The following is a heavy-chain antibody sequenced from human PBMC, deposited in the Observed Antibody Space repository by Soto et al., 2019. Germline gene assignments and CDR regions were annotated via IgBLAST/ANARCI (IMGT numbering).Heavy chain of an antibody. J-gene: IGHJ6*04. CDR3: ARGPVAGDV. CDR1: GYTFTSYY. Sequence: QVQLVQSGAEVKKPGASVKVSCKASGYTFTSYYIHWVRQAPGQGLEWLGIINPNGGGTNYPQEFQGRYTRTRDTSTSTGDMDLSSLTSEDTAVYYCARGPVAGDVWGKGTSFTFSS. V-gene: IGHV1-46*03. CDR2: INPNGGGT.